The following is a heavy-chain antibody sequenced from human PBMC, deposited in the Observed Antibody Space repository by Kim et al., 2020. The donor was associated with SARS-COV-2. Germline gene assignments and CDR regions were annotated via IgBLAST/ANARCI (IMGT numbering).Heavy chain of an antibody. J-gene: IGHJ4*02. D-gene: IGHD6-13*01. V-gene: IGHV3-11*01. Sequence: IYYADSVKGRFTISRDNAKNSLYLQMNSLRAEDTAVYYCARAHYSSSWFNWGQGTLVTVSS. CDR3: ARAHYSSSWFN. CDR2: I.